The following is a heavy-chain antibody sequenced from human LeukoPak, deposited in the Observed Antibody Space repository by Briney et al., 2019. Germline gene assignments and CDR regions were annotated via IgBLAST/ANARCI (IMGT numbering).Heavy chain of an antibody. Sequence: PGGSLRLSCAASGFMFSNYWMTWVRQAPGKGLEWVSGINWNGGSTGYADSVKGRFTISRDNAKNSLYLQMNSLRAEDTALYYCASGGIYYGAAFDFWGQGSLVTVSS. V-gene: IGHV3-20*04. J-gene: IGHJ4*02. CDR3: ASGGIYYGAAFDF. CDR2: INWNGGST. CDR1: GFMFSNYW. D-gene: IGHD1-26*01.